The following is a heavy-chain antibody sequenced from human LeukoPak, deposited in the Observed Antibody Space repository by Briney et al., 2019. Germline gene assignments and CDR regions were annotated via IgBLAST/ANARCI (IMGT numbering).Heavy chain of an antibody. CDR3: ARDPYNGYDAFDI. V-gene: IGHV4-39*02. CDR2: IYYSGST. CDR1: GGSISSSSYY. Sequence: SETLSLTCTVSGGSISSSSYYWGWIRQPPGKGLEWIGSIYYSGSTYYNPSLKSRVTISVDTSKNQFSLNLSSVTAADTAVYYCARDPYNGYDAFDIWGQGTMVIVSS. J-gene: IGHJ3*02. D-gene: IGHD5-12*01.